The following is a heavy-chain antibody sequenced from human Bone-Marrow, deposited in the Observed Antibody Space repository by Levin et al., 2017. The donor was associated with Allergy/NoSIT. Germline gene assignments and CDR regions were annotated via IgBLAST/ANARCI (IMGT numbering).Heavy chain of an antibody. J-gene: IGHJ6*02. D-gene: IGHD2-15*01. CDR1: GGSISSDY. CDR3: ARGGVDGLDL. Sequence: GSLRLSCTFSGGSISSDYWTWIRQPPGKGLEWIGYTYNSGSTKYNPSLKSRITISVDTSKSQFSLRVNSVTAADTAVYYCARGGVDGLDLWGQGTTVTVS. V-gene: IGHV4-59*01. CDR2: TYNSGST.